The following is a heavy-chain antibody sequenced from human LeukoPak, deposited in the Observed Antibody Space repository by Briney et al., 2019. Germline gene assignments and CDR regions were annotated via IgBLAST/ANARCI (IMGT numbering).Heavy chain of an antibody. D-gene: IGHD1-26*01. Sequence: ASVKVSCKASGGTFSIYAISWVRQAPGQGLEWMGGIIPIFGTANYAQKFQGRVTITADESTSTAYMELSSLRSEDTAVYYCARDGPYSGSYPYWGQGTLVTVSS. J-gene: IGHJ4*02. CDR3: ARDGPYSGSYPY. CDR2: IIPIFGTA. CDR1: GGTFSIYA. V-gene: IGHV1-69*01.